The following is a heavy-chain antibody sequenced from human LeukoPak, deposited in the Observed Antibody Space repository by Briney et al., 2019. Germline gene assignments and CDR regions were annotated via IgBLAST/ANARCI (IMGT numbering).Heavy chain of an antibody. V-gene: IGHV4-59*01. CDR1: GGSISSYY. Sequence: SETLSLICTVSGGSISSYYWSWIRQPPGKGLEGIGYIYYSGSTNYNPSLKSRVTISVDTSKNQFSLNLSSVTAADTAVYYCARARYDYVWGSYRYTDVYYFDYWGQGTLVTVSS. D-gene: IGHD3-16*02. J-gene: IGHJ4*02. CDR2: IYYSGST. CDR3: ARARYDYVWGSYRYTDVYYFDY.